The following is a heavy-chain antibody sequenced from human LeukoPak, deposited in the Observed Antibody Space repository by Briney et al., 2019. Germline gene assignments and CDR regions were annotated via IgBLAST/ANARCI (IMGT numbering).Heavy chain of an antibody. D-gene: IGHD2-15*01. CDR1: GGSISSSTCY. CDR2: IYETGST. J-gene: IGHJ6*02. Sequence: SETLSLTCAVSGGSISSSTCYRGWIRQPPGKGLEWIGCIYETGSTYYKPSLKSRVTISVDTSKNQFSLKLTSVTAADTAVYYCARHSGSGYYSYFYTMDVWGQGATVAVSS. CDR3: ARHSGSGYYSYFYTMDV. V-gene: IGHV4-39*01.